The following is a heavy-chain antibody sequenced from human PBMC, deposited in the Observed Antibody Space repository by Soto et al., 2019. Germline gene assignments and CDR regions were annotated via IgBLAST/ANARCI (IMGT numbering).Heavy chain of an antibody. J-gene: IGHJ6*02. Sequence: ASVKVYCKASGYTFTSYGISWVRQAPGQVLEWMGWISAYNGNTNYAQKLQGRVTMTTDTSTSTAYMELRSLRSDDTAVYYCAREWRVGDFWSGYSRWYYYYGMDVWGQGTTVTVSS. CDR3: AREWRVGDFWSGYSRWYYYYGMDV. D-gene: IGHD3-3*01. V-gene: IGHV1-18*01. CDR2: ISAYNGNT. CDR1: GYTFTSYG.